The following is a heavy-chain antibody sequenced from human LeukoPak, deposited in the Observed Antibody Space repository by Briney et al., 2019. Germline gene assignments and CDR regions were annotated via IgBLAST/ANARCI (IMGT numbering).Heavy chain of an antibody. J-gene: IGHJ6*02. Sequence: SETLSLTCAVYGGSFSGYYWSWIRQPPGKGLEWIREINHSGSTNYNPSLKSRVTISVDTSKNQFSLKLSSVTAADTAVYYCARGKGVPTPRYYGMDVWGQGTTVTVSS. D-gene: IGHD3-16*01. V-gene: IGHV4-34*01. CDR1: GGSFSGYY. CDR2: INHSGST. CDR3: ARGKGVPTPRYYGMDV.